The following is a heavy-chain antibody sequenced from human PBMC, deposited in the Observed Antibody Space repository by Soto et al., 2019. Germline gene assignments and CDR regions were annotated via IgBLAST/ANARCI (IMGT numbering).Heavy chain of an antibody. CDR1: GVTFSSYA. V-gene: IGHV3-23*01. D-gene: IGHD1-1*01. Sequence: GGSLRLSCAASGVTFSSYAMIWVRQAPGKGQEWVSAISGSGGSTYYADSVKGRFTISRDNSKNTLYLQMDSLRAEDTAVYYCAKDYKVVDYWGQGTLVTVSS. J-gene: IGHJ4*02. CDR2: ISGSGGST. CDR3: AKDYKVVDY.